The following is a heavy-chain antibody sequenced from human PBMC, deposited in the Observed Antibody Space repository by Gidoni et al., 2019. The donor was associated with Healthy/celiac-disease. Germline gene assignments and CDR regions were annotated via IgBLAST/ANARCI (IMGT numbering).Heavy chain of an antibody. Sequence: EVQLLESGGGLVQPGGSLRLSCAASGFTFSSYAMSWVRPDPGKGLVGVSAISGSGGSTYYADSVKGRFTISRDNSKNTLYLQMNSLRAEDTAVYYCAKGGYSTKNGAFDIWGQGTMVTVSS. CDR2: ISGSGGST. V-gene: IGHV3-23*01. J-gene: IGHJ3*02. D-gene: IGHD6-13*01. CDR1: GFTFSSYA. CDR3: AKGGYSTKNGAFDI.